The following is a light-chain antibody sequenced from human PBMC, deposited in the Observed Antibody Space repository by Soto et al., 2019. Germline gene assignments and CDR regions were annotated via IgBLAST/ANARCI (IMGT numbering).Light chain of an antibody. CDR2: EDN. CDR3: QSYDTSNVV. CDR1: SGSIASNY. V-gene: IGLV6-57*04. Sequence: NFMLTQPHSVSESPGKTVTISCTRSSGSIASNYVQWCQQRPGRAPTTVIYEDNRRPSGVSDRFSGTIDISSDSASLTISGLKTEDEADYYCQSYDTSNVVFGGGTKLTVL. J-gene: IGLJ2*01.